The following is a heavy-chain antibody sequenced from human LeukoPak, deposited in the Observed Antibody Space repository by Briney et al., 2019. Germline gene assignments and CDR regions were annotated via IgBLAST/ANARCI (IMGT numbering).Heavy chain of an antibody. CDR1: GGSISSGSYY. V-gene: IGHV4-61*02. CDR2: IYTSGST. J-gene: IGHJ5*02. CDR3: AKSFVVVPAATLRGYPDFDP. D-gene: IGHD2-2*01. Sequence: SETLSLTCTVSGGSISSGSYYWSWIRQPAGKGLEWIGRIYTSGSTNYNPSLKSRVTISLDTSKNQFSLKLSSVTAADTAVYYCAKSFVVVPAATLRGYPDFDPWGQGTLVTVSS.